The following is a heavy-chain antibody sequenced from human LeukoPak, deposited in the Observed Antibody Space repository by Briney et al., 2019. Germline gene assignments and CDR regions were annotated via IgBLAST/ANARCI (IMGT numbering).Heavy chain of an antibody. CDR1: GGSFSGYY. J-gene: IGHJ6*03. CDR2: INHSGST. CDR3: ARRTYYYDSSGYSTYYYYYYMDV. Sequence: SETLSLTCAVYGGSFSGYYWSWLRQPPGKGLEWIGEINHSGSTNYNPSLKGRVTISVDTSKNQFSLKLSSVTAADTAVYYCARRTYYYDSSGYSTYYYYYYMDVWGKGTTVTVSS. D-gene: IGHD3-22*01. V-gene: IGHV4-34*01.